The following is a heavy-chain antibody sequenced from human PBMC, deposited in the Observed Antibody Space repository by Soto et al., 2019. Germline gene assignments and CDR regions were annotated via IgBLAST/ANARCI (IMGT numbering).Heavy chain of an antibody. CDR3: ANYWGSFRSFDY. D-gene: IGHD3-16*02. J-gene: IGHJ4*02. Sequence: SGPTLVNPTQTLTVTCTVSGFSLSTSGVGVGWIRQPPGKALEWLALIYWDDDKRYSPSLKSRLTITRDTSKNQVVLTMTNMDPVDTATYYCANYWGSFRSFDYWGQGTLVTAPQ. V-gene: IGHV2-5*02. CDR1: GFSLSTSGVG. CDR2: IYWDDDK.